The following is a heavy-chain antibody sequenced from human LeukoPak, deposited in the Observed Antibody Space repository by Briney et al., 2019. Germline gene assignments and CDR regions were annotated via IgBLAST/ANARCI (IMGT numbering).Heavy chain of an antibody. CDR1: GDSVSSNSAT. V-gene: IGHV6-1*01. CDR3: ARGLLTRELYYFDS. J-gene: IGHJ4*02. D-gene: IGHD4-23*01. CDR2: TYYRSKWYD. Sequence: SQTLSLTCAISGDSVSSNSATWNWIRQSPSRGLEWLGRTYYRSKWYDDYAVSVKSRITINPDTSKNQFSLHLNSVSPEDTAVHFCARGLLTRELYYFDSWGQGTLVTVSS.